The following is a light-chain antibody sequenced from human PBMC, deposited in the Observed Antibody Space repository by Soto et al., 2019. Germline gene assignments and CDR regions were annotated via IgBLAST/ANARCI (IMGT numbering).Light chain of an antibody. CDR1: QDISSY. CDR2: AAS. CDR3: QRLNDYPIT. J-gene: IGKJ5*01. V-gene: IGKV1-9*01. Sequence: DIQLTQSPSFLSASVGDRVTITCRASQDISSYLAWYQQKPGEAPKFLIYAASTLRGGVPSRFRGSESGTEFTLTISSLQPKDFATYYWQRLNDYPITFGQGTLLEIK.